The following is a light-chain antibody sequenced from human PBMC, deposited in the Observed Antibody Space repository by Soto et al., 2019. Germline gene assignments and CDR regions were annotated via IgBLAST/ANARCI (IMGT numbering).Light chain of an antibody. V-gene: IGKV3-15*01. J-gene: IGKJ5*01. CDR3: QQYKTWPPIT. CDR2: GAS. Sequence: EIVMTQSPATLSVSPGERATLSCRASQSVSSNLAWYQQKPGQAPRLLIYGASTRATGIPARFSGSGSGTDFPLTISSLQSEDFAVYYCQQYKTWPPITFGQGTRLEIK. CDR1: QSVSSN.